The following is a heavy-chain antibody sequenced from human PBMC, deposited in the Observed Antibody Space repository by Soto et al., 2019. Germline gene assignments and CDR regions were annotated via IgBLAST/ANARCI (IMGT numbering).Heavy chain of an antibody. V-gene: IGHV1-2*04. J-gene: IGHJ3*02. D-gene: IGHD3-3*01. CDR3: ARSGGNDFWTGQHAFDI. CDR2: INPNSGGT. Sequence: ASVKVSCKASGYTFTGYYMRWVRQAPGQGLEWMGWINPNSGGTNYAQKFQGWVTMTRDTSISTAYMELSRLRSDDTAVYYCARSGGNDFWTGQHAFDIWGQGTMVTVSS. CDR1: GYTFTGYY.